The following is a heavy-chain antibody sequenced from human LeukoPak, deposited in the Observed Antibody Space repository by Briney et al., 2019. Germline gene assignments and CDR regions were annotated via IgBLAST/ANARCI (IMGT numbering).Heavy chain of an antibody. CDR2: IWYDGSNK. V-gene: IGHV3-33*01. CDR3: ARDSYAFDI. J-gene: IGHJ3*02. Sequence: GGSLRLPCAASGFTFSSYGMHWVRQAPGKGLEWVAVIWYDGSNKYYADSVKGRFTISRDNSKNTLYLQMNSLRAEDTAVYYCARDSYAFDIWGQGTMVTVSS. CDR1: GFTFSSYG.